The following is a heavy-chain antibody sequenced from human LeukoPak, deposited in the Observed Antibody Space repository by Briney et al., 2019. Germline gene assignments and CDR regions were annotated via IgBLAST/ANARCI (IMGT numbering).Heavy chain of an antibody. D-gene: IGHD3-22*01. J-gene: IGHJ3*02. CDR1: GFTFSSYA. Sequence: GGSLRLSCAASGFTFSSYAMSWVRQAPGKGLEWVSAISGSGGSTYYADSVKGRFTISRDNSKNTLYLQMNSLRAEDTPVYYCAKDGRITMIVVVITKDAFDIWGQGTMVTVSS. V-gene: IGHV3-23*01. CDR3: AKDGRITMIVVVITKDAFDI. CDR2: ISGSGGST.